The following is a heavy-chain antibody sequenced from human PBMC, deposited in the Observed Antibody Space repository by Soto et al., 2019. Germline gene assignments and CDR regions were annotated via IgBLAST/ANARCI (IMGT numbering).Heavy chain of an antibody. CDR1: GFSISRSA. J-gene: IGHJ5*02. CDR2: IAYDGSNR. D-gene: IGHD1-1*01. CDR3: ARDLQAGTDNGNWFAP. V-gene: IGHV3-30*04. Sequence: QVQLVESGGGVVQPGRSLRLSCAASGFSISRSAMHWVRQAPGKGLEWVAVIAYDGSNRWYADSAKGRFTISRDNSKNTVYLQMSSLRGEDTAVYYCARDLQAGTDNGNWFAPWGQGTLVTVSS.